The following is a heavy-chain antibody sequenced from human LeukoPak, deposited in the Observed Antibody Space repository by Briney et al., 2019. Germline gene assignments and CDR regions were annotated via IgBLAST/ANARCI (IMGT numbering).Heavy chain of an antibody. J-gene: IGHJ3*02. Sequence: SETLSLTCTVSGGSISSGGYYWSWIRQPPGKGLEWIGYIYHSGSTYYNPSLKSRVTISVDRSKNQFSLKLSSVTAADTAVYYCAREIVVVPAANRAAFDIWGQGTMVTVSS. V-gene: IGHV4-30-2*01. D-gene: IGHD2-2*01. CDR3: AREIVVVPAANRAAFDI. CDR2: IYHSGST. CDR1: GGSISSGGYY.